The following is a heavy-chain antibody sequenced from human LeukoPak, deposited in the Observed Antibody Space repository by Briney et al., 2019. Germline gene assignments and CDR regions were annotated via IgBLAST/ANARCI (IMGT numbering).Heavy chain of an antibody. V-gene: IGHV3-30-3*01. Sequence: PGGSLRLSCAASGFTFSSYAIHWVRQAPGKGLEWVAVISYDGSNKYYADSVKGRFTISRDNSKNTLYLQMNSLRAEDTAVYYCEREGYTAYYYFDYWGQGTLVTVSS. D-gene: IGHD3-16*02. CDR3: EREGYTAYYYFDY. CDR2: ISYDGSNK. CDR1: GFTFSSYA. J-gene: IGHJ4*02.